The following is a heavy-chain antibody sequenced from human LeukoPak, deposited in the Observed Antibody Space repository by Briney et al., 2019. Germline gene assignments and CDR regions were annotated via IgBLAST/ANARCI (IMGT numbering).Heavy chain of an antibody. CDR3: ARTGVSGSALDI. CDR2: INHSGST. Sequence: SETLSLTCAVYGGSFSGYYWSWIRQPPGKGLEWIGEINHSGSTNYNPSLKSRVTISVDTSKNQFSLKLSSVTAADTAVYYCARTGVSGSALDIWGQGTMVTVSS. V-gene: IGHV4-34*01. D-gene: IGHD3-22*01. J-gene: IGHJ3*02. CDR1: GGSFSGYY.